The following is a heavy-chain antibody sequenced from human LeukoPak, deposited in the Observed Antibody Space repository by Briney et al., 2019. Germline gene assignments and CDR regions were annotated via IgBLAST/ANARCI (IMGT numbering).Heavy chain of an antibody. D-gene: IGHD3-10*01. CDR2: INWNSGST. CDR1: GFTFDDYG. V-gene: IGHV3-20*04. CDR3: ARRRVTFVRGVDITSYFFDY. J-gene: IGHJ4*02. Sequence: PGGSLRLSCAASGFTFDDYGMSWVRHAPGKGLEWVSGINWNSGSTGYANSVKGRFTFSRDNAKNSLYLQMNSLRAEDTALYYCARRRVTFVRGVDITSYFFDYWGQGTLVTVSS.